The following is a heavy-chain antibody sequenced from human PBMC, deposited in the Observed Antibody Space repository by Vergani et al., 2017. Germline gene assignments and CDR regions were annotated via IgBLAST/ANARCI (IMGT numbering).Heavy chain of an antibody. CDR1: GYTLTELS. Sequence: QVQLVQSGAEVKKHGASVKVSCKVSGYTLTELSMHWVRQAPGKGLEWMGGFDPEDGETIYAPKFEGRVTMTADTSTDTAYMELSSLRSEDTAVYYCATAVVATTDSYYMDVWGKGTTVTVSS. CDR2: FDPEDGET. CDR3: ATAVVATTDSYYMDV. V-gene: IGHV1-24*01. D-gene: IGHD2-15*01. J-gene: IGHJ6*03.